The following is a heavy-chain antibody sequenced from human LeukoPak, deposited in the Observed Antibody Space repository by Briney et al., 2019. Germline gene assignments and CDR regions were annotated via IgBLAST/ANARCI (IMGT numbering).Heavy chain of an antibody. Sequence: GGSLRLSCAASGFTFSDYYMSWIRQAPGKGLEWVSYISSSGSTIYYADSVKGRFTISRDNAKNSLYLQMNSLRAEDTAVYYCAGGNYYDSSGYYYDWGQGTLVTVSS. CDR1: GFTFSDYY. D-gene: IGHD3-22*01. CDR3: AGGNYYDSSGYYYD. J-gene: IGHJ4*02. V-gene: IGHV3-11*04. CDR2: ISSSGSTI.